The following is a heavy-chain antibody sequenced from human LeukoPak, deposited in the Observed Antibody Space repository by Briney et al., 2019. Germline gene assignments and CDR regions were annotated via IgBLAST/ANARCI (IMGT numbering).Heavy chain of an antibody. Sequence: GGSLRLSCAASGFTFSSYGMHWVRQAPGKGLEWVAVISYDGSNKYYADSVKGRFTISRDNSKNTLYLQMNSLRAEDTAVYYCARGTVNRFGEFTRDQAFDYWGQGTLVTVSS. CDR3: ARGTVNRFGEFTRDQAFDY. D-gene: IGHD3-10*01. V-gene: IGHV3-30*03. CDR1: GFTFSSYG. J-gene: IGHJ4*02. CDR2: ISYDGSNK.